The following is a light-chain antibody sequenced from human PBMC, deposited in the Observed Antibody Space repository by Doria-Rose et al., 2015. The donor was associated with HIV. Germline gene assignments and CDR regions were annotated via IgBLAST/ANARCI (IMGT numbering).Light chain of an antibody. J-gene: IGKJ3*01. CDR2: WAS. CDR3: QQYYDTPS. Sequence: VLXXSPESLGMSLGERATLNCKSNQSLLYTSKNYLAWYQQKPGQPPKLLIYWASTRQSGVPARFSGSGSGTDFTLTISSLEAEDVAVYCCQQYYDTPSFGPGTTVDIK. CDR1: QSLLYTSKNY. V-gene: IGKV4-1*01.